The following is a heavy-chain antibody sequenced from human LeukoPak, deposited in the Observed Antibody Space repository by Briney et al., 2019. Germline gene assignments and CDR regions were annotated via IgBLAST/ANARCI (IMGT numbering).Heavy chain of an antibody. CDR2: VYYNGST. V-gene: IGHV4-59*01. Sequence: PSETLSLTCTVSGGYISGYYWSWIRQPPGKGLEWIGEVYYNGSTSHNPPLKSRLTISVDTSKKQFSLNLSSVTAADTAVYYCARDFHSRYGGRYLDYWGQGTLVTVSS. D-gene: IGHD1-26*01. J-gene: IGHJ4*02. CDR3: ARDFHSRYGGRYLDY. CDR1: GGYISGYY.